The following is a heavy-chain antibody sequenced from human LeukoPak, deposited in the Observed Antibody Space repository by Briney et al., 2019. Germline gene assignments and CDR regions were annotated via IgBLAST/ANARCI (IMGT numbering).Heavy chain of an antibody. D-gene: IGHD3-16*01. J-gene: IGHJ3*02. V-gene: IGHV3-74*01. CDR2: INSDGSST. CDR1: GFTFSSYW. Sequence: GGSLRLSCAASGFTFSSYWMHWVRQAPGKGLVWVSRINSDGSSTSYADSVKGRFTISRDNAKNTLYLQMSSLRAEDTAVYYCARDGLHLGLGAFDIWGQGTMVTVSS. CDR3: ARDGLHLGLGAFDI.